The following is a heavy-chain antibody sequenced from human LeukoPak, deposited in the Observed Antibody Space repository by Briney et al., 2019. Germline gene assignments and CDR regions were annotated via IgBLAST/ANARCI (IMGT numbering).Heavy chain of an antibody. J-gene: IGHJ4*02. V-gene: IGHV4-39*07. Sequence: SETLSLTCAVYGGSISSSHYWGWIRQPPGKGLEWIGSISNSGSTYYNPSLKSRVTISVDTSNNQFSLKLSSVTAADTAVYYCATTTIRLGYWGQGTLVTVSS. CDR1: GGSISSSHY. CDR2: ISNSGST. D-gene: IGHD1-26*01. CDR3: ATTTIRLGY.